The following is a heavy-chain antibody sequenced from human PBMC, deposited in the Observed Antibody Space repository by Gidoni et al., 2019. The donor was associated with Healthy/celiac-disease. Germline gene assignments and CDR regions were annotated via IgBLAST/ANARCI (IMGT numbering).Heavy chain of an antibody. CDR3: ARGDHAAAGAFDI. Sequence: EVQLVDSGGGLVQPGGSLRLSCSASGFTFSSYDMNWVRQATGKGLEWVSAIGTAGDTYYPGSVKGRFTISRENAKNSLYLQMNSLRAGDTAVYYCARGDHAAAGAFDIWGQGTMVTVSS. CDR1: GFTFSSYD. J-gene: IGHJ3*02. V-gene: IGHV3-13*04. CDR2: IGTAGDT. D-gene: IGHD6-13*01.